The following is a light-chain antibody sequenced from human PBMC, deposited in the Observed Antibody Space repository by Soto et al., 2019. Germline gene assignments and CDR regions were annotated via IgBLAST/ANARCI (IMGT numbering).Light chain of an antibody. V-gene: IGKV1-9*01. CDR3: QQVNSYPFT. CDR2: AAS. Sequence: DIQLTQSPSFLSASVGDRVTITCRASQYITSYLAWYQQKPGKAPKLLIYAASTLQSGVPSRFSGSGSGTEFTLTISSLQPEDFATYCCQQVNSYPFTFGGGTKVDIK. CDR1: QYITSY. J-gene: IGKJ4*01.